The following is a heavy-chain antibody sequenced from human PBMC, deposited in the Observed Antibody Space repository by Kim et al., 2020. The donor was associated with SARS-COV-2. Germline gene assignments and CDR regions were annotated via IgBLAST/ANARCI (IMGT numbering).Heavy chain of an antibody. J-gene: IGHJ3*02. CDR2: ISYDGSNK. CDR3: ARGAEYYDFWSGYYAFDI. D-gene: IGHD3-3*01. CDR1: GFTFSSYA. V-gene: IGHV3-30*04. Sequence: GGSLRLSCAASGFTFSSYAMHWVRQAPGKGLEWVAVISYDGSNKYYADSVKGRFTISRDNSKNTLYLQMNSLRAEDTAVYYCARGAEYYDFWSGYYAFDIWGQGTMVTVSS.